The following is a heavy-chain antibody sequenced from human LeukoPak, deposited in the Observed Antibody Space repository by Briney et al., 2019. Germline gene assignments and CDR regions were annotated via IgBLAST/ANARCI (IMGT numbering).Heavy chain of an antibody. V-gene: IGHV3-73*01. D-gene: IGHD2-2*01. J-gene: IGHJ4*02. CDR3: AKEATYSTNY. Sequence: GGSLKLSCAASGFTFSGSPILWVRQASGKGLEWVGRIRSKADNYATAYAASVQGRCTISRDDSKNTAYLQLNSLKTEDTAVYYCAKEATYSTNYWGQGTLVTVSS. CDR2: IRSKADNYAT. CDR1: GFTFSGSP.